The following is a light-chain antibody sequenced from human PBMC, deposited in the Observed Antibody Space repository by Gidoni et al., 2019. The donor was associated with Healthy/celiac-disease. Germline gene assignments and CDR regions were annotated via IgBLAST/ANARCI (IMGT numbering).Light chain of an antibody. J-gene: IGKJ1*01. Sequence: AIRMTQSPSSFSASTGDRVTITCRASQGISSYLAWYQQKPGKAPKLLIYAASTLQSGDPSRFSGSGSGTDFTLTISCLQSEDFATYYCQQYYSYPRTFGQXTKVEIK. V-gene: IGKV1-8*01. CDR1: QGISSY. CDR2: AAS. CDR3: QQYYSYPRT.